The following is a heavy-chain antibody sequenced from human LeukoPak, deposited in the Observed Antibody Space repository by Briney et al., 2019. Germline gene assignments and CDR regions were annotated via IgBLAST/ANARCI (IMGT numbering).Heavy chain of an antibody. Sequence: GGSLRLSCAASGFTFSSHEVDWVRQAPGKGLEWVSYISSSGSTTHCSDSVKGRFTISRDNAKNSLYLQMNSLRVEDTAVYYCANLVGTTPYWGQGTLVTVSS. CDR3: ANLVGTTPY. D-gene: IGHD1-26*01. J-gene: IGHJ4*02. CDR1: GFTFSSHE. CDR2: ISSSGSTT. V-gene: IGHV3-48*03.